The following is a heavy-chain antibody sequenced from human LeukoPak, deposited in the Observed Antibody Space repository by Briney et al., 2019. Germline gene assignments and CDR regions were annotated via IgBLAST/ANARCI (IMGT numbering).Heavy chain of an antibody. Sequence: SSETLSLTCTVSGGSISTYYWTWIRQPPGKGLEWIGNIYYSGSTNYNPSLKSRVTISLDTSKNQFSLKLTSVTAADTAVYYYARAVEATQGGHYYYYYMDVWGKGATVTVSS. D-gene: IGHD1-26*01. CDR2: IYYSGST. CDR1: GGSISTYY. J-gene: IGHJ6*03. CDR3: ARAVEATQGGHYYYYYMDV. V-gene: IGHV4-59*01.